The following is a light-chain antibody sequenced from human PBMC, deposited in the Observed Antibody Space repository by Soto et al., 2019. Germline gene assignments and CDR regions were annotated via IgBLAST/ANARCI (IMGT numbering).Light chain of an antibody. CDR2: DAS. J-gene: IGKJ4*01. V-gene: IGKV3-15*01. CDR1: QSGNSN. CDR3: QQYHELLALT. Sequence: EIVMTQSPVTLSVSPGERATLSCRASQSGNSNLAWYQQKPGQAPRLLIYDASTRATGIPARFSGSGSGTEFTLTIHSLQSEDLAVYGCQQYHELLALTLGGRTKVSIK.